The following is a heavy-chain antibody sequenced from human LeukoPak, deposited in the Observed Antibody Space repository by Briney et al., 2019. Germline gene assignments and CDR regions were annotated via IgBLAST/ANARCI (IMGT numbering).Heavy chain of an antibody. CDR2: INPNSGDR. CDR1: EYSFTDYY. CDR3: ARDLKGGRFPKNWLDP. D-gene: IGHD2/OR15-2a*01. V-gene: IGHV1-2*02. J-gene: IGHJ5*02. Sequence: ASVKVSCKASEYSFTDYYIHWVRQAPGLGLEWMGWINPNSGDRSYAQNFQGRVTLTRDTSISTAYMELIRLTSDDTAVYFCARDLKGGRFPKNWLDPWGQGTLVTVSS.